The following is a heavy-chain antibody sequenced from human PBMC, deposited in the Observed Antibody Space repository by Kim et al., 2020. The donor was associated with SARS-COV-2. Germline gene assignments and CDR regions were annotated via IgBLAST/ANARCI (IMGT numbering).Heavy chain of an antibody. CDR2: ISPFKTNG. Sequence: ASVKVSCKTSGYPFSSFAITWVRQAPGQGLEGMGWISPFKTNGTYTQKFQGRLTMSTDISTSTAYMELRSLRSDDTAVHYCARSMFDYSWGTSLKKEDSW. V-gene: IGHV1-18*01. J-gene: IGHJ5*01. CDR1: GYPFSSFA. CDR3: ARSMFDYSWGTSLKKEDS. D-gene: IGHD3-16*01.